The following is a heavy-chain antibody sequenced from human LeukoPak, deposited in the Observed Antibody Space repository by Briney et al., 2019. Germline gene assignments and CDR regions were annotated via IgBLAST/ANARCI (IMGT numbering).Heavy chain of an antibody. CDR2: IEGDGVTT. D-gene: IGHD2/OR15-2a*01. J-gene: IGHJ4*02. CDR3: ARGRPTTWY. Sequence: GGSLRLSCAASPFTFSSYWMHWVRQVPGKGLVWVSSIEGDGVTTNYADSVKGRFTISRDNAKNTLYLQVYSLRDEDTAVYYCARGRPTTWYWGRGTLVTVSS. V-gene: IGHV3-74*01. CDR1: PFTFSSYW.